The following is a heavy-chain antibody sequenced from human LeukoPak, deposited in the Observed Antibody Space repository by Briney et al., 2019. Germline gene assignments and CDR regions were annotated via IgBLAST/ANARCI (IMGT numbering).Heavy chain of an antibody. J-gene: IGHJ3*02. Sequence: GGSLRLSCAASGFTFSSYSMNWVRQAPGKGLEWASSISSSSSYIYYADSVKGRFTISRDNAKNSLYLQMNSLRAEDTAVYYCARDRSYDSSGYYYRGRTDAFDIWGQGTMVTVSS. V-gene: IGHV3-21*01. CDR2: ISSSSSYI. D-gene: IGHD3-22*01. CDR1: GFTFSSYS. CDR3: ARDRSYDSSGYYYRGRTDAFDI.